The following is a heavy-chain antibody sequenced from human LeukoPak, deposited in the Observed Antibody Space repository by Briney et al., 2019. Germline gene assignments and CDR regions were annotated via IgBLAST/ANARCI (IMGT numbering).Heavy chain of an antibody. D-gene: IGHD1-26*01. J-gene: IGHJ3*02. V-gene: IGHV4-59*01. CDR2: IYYSGST. CDR3: ARECPWELPHTDAFDI. CDR1: GGSISSYY. Sequence: SETLSLTCTVSGGSISSYYWSWLRQPPGKGLEWIGYIYYSGSTNYNPSLKSRVTISVDTSKNQFSLKLSSVTAADTAVYYCARECPWELPHTDAFDIWGQGTMVTVSS.